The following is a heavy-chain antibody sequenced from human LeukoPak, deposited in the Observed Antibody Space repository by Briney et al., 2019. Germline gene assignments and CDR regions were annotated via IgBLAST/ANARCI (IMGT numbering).Heavy chain of an antibody. J-gene: IGHJ6*04. V-gene: IGHV3-21*01. Sequence: PGGSLRLSCAASGFTFSLYGMSWVRQTPGKGLEWVSSIGGSAGKTYYADSVKGRFTISRDNAKNSLYLQMNSLRAEDTAVYYCAELGITMIGGVWGKGTTVTISS. D-gene: IGHD3-10*02. CDR2: IGGSAGKT. CDR3: AELGITMIGGV. CDR1: GFTFSLYG.